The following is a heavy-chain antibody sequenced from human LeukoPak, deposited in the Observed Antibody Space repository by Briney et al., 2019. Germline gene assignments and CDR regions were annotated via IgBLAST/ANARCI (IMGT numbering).Heavy chain of an antibody. V-gene: IGHV1-2*04. CDR2: INPNSGGT. J-gene: IGHJ4*02. CDR3: ARSTAYGDYDY. D-gene: IGHD4-17*01. Sequence: GASVKVSCKASGYTFTGYYMHWVRQAPGQGLEWMGWINPNSGGTNYAQKFQGWVTMTRDTSFSTAYMELSRLRSDDTAVYYCARSTAYGDYDYWGQGTLVTVSS. CDR1: GYTFTGYY.